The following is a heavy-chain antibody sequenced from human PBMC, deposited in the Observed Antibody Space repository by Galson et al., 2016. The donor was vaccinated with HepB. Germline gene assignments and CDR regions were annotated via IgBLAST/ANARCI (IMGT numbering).Heavy chain of an antibody. J-gene: IGHJ4*02. V-gene: IGHV1-18*04. CDR1: GYTFISYG. CDR2: ISGNNGTT. D-gene: IGHD1-1*01. Sequence: SVKVSCKASGYTFISYGMSWVRQAPGQGLEWMGWISGNNGTTNNAQKLQGRVTMTADTSTSTAYMELRCLRSDDTAVYFCARAYQYTLDYWGQGTLVTVSS. CDR3: ARAYQYTLDY.